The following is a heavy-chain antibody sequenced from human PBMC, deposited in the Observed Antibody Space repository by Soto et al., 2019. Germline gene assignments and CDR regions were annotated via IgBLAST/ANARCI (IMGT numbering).Heavy chain of an antibody. J-gene: IGHJ6*02. D-gene: IGHD6-13*01. Sequence: ASVKVSCKASGYTFTSHYMHWVRQAPGQGLEWMGIINPSGGSTSYAQKFQGRVTMTRDTSTSTVYMELSSLRSEDTAVYYCASPYSSIAAAYDSYYYGMDVSGQGTTLTVSS. V-gene: IGHV1-46*01. CDR1: GYTFTSHY. CDR2: INPSGGST. CDR3: ASPYSSIAAAYDSYYYGMDV.